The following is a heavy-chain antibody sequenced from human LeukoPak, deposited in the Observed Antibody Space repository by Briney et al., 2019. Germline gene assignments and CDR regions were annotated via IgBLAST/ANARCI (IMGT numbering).Heavy chain of an antibody. CDR1: GFTFSSYW. J-gene: IGHJ4*02. CDR2: IKQDGSEK. CDR3: ASDQELGYCSGGSCRTPYSGSDY. Sequence: GGSLRLSCAASGFTFSSYWMIWVRQAPGKGLEWVANIKQDGSEKYYVDSVKGRFTISRDNAKNSLYLQMNSLRAEDTAVYYCASDQELGYCSGGSCRTPYSGSDYWGQGTLVTVSS. D-gene: IGHD2-15*01. V-gene: IGHV3-7*01.